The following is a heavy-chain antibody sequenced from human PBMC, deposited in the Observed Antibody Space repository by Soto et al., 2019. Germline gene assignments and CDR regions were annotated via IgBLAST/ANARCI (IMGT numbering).Heavy chain of an antibody. CDR2: ISYDGRYK. CDR3: ARGPIVAAGYYGMDV. J-gene: IGHJ6*02. V-gene: IGHV3-30*04. CDR1: GFTFSSYA. D-gene: IGHD2-21*01. Sequence: PGGSLRLSCAASGFTFSSYAMHWVRQAPGKGLEWVAVISYDGRYKYYADSVKGRFTISRDSSKNTLHLQMNSLRDEDTAVYYCARGPIVAAGYYGMDVWGQGTTVTVSS.